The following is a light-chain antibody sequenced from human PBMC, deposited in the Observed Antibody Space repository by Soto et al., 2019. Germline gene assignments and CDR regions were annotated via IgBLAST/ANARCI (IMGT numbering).Light chain of an antibody. CDR1: QSVSSN. Sequence: EIVMTQSPATLSVSPGERATLSCRASQSVSSNLAWYQQKPGQAPRLLIYGASTMATGIPARFSGSGSGTKFTLTISSLQSEDFAVYYCQQYNNWPRTFGQGTKV. CDR2: GAS. V-gene: IGKV3-15*01. CDR3: QQYNNWPRT. J-gene: IGKJ1*01.